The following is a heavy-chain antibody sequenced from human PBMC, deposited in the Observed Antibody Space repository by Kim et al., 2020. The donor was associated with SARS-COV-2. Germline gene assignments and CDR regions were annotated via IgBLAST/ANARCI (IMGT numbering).Heavy chain of an antibody. CDR1: GFTFSSYA. D-gene: IGHD2-2*01. V-gene: IGHV3-30-3*01. CDR3: ARGCSSTSCPGGY. CDR2: ISYDGSNK. Sequence: GGSLRLSCAASGFTFSSYAMHWVRQAPGKGLEWVAVISYDGSNKYYADSVKSRFTISRDNSKNTLYLQMNSLRAEDTAVYYCARGCSSTSCPGGYWGQGT. J-gene: IGHJ4*02.